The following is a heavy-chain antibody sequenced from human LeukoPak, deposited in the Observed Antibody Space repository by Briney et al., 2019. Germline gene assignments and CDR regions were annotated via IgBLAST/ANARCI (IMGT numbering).Heavy chain of an antibody. V-gene: IGHV3-64*01. CDR3: VREFCTTNTCYTGAFGF. CDR2: ISSDGGRK. CDR1: GFSFSTFP. J-gene: IGHJ3*01. Sequence: RGSLRLSCAASGFSFSTFPMNWVRQAPGKGLEYVSSISSDGGRKYYANSVKGRFTISRDNSNYVLYLQMDSLRAEDMAVYYCVREFCTTNTCYTGAFGFWGQGTTVTVSS. D-gene: IGHD2-2*02.